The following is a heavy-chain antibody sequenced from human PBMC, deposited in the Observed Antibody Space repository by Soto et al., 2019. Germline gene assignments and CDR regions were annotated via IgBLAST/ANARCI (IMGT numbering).Heavy chain of an antibody. CDR2: IIPIFGTA. CDR1: GGTFSSYA. Sequence: SVKVSCKASGGTFSSYAISWVRQAPGQGLEWMGGIIPIFGTANYAQKFQGRVTITADESTSTAYMELSSLRSEDTAVYYCARGSDCSSTSCYFYYYYGMDVWGQGTTVTVSS. CDR3: ARGSDCSSTSCYFYYYYGMDV. V-gene: IGHV1-69*13. J-gene: IGHJ6*02. D-gene: IGHD2-2*01.